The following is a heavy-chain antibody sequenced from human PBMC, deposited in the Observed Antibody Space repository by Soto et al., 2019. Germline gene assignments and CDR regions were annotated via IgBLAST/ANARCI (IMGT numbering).Heavy chain of an antibody. V-gene: IGHV3-53*01. Sequence: PVGSLRLSCAASGFTVSSHYMSWVRQAPKKGLEWVSLLFSGGSTYYADSVKGRFTISRDNSKNTVYLQMNSLRAEDTAVYYCARDGCSGGSCSFYYGMDVWGQGTTVTAP. D-gene: IGHD2-15*01. CDR2: LFSGGST. CDR3: ARDGCSGGSCSFYYGMDV. CDR1: GFTVSSHY. J-gene: IGHJ6*02.